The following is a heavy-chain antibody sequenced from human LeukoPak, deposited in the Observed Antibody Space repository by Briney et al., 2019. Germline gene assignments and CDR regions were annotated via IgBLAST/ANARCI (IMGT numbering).Heavy chain of an antibody. Sequence: PGGSLRLSCAASGFTFSSYSMNWVRQAPGKGLEWVSSISSSSSYIYYADSVKGRFTISRDNSKNTLYLQMNSLRAEDTAVYYCARRSLVPAAIRNDYWGQGTLVTVSS. CDR1: GFTFSSYS. V-gene: IGHV3-21*04. D-gene: IGHD2-2*02. CDR3: ARRSLVPAAIRNDY. CDR2: ISSSSSYI. J-gene: IGHJ4*02.